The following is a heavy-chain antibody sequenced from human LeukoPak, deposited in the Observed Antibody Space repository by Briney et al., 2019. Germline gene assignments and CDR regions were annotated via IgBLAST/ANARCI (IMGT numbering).Heavy chain of an antibody. CDR2: INPNSGGT. D-gene: IGHD6-13*01. V-gene: IGHV1-2*02. CDR1: GYTFTGYY. Sequence: ASVKVSCKASGYTFTGYYMHWVRQAPGRGLEWMGWINPNSGGTNYAQKFQGRVTMTRDTSISTAYMELSRLRSDDTAVYYCARAGIAAAGMGDYWGQGTLVTVSS. J-gene: IGHJ4*02. CDR3: ARAGIAAAGMGDY.